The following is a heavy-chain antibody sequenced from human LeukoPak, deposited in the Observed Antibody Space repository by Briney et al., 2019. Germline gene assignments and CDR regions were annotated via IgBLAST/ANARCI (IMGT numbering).Heavy chain of an antibody. CDR1: GFTFSSYS. CDR2: ISYDGSNK. V-gene: IGHV3-30*18. Sequence: PGGSLRLSCAASGFTFSSYSMNWVRQAPGKGLEWVAVISYDGSNKYYADSVKGRFTISRDNSKNTLYLQMNSLRAEDTAVYYCAKDFGSGYFDCWGQGTLVTVSS. J-gene: IGHJ4*02. D-gene: IGHD3-10*01. CDR3: AKDFGSGYFDC.